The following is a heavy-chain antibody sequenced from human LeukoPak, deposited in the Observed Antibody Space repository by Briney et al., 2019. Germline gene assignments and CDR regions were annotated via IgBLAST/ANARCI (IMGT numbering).Heavy chain of an antibody. Sequence: GESLRLSCAASGFTVSSNYMSWARQAPGKGLEWVSVIYSGGSTYYADSVKGRFTISRDNSKNTLYLQMNSLRAEDTAVYYCARASLYDILTGYYTPYYFDYWGQGTLVTVSS. CDR1: GFTVSSNY. CDR2: IYSGGST. V-gene: IGHV3-53*01. CDR3: ARASLYDILTGYYTPYYFDY. J-gene: IGHJ4*02. D-gene: IGHD3-9*01.